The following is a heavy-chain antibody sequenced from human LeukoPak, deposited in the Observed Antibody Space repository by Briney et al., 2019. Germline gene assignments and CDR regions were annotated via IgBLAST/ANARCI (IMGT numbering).Heavy chain of an antibody. CDR2: IIPIFGTA. Sequence: ASVKVSCKASGGTFSSYAISWVRQAPGQGLEWMGGIIPIFGTANYAQKFQGRVTITADESTSTAYMELSSLRSEDTAVYHCARLRDKYYDSSGPYWYFDLWGRGTLVTVSS. D-gene: IGHD3-22*01. CDR3: ARLRDKYYDSSGPYWYFDL. V-gene: IGHV1-69*01. CDR1: GGTFSSYA. J-gene: IGHJ2*01.